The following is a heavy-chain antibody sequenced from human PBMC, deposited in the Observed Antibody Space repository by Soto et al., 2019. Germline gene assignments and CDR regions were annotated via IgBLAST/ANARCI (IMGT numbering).Heavy chain of an antibody. D-gene: IGHD3-22*01. CDR1: GYTFTSYG. J-gene: IGHJ4*02. V-gene: IGHV1-18*04. Sequence: QGQLVQSGAEVKKPGASVKVSCKASGYTFTSYGVSWVRQAPGQGLEWMGWISAYNGNTNYAQKRQGRVTMTTDTSTSTAYMELRSLRSDDTAVYYCARSLITMIVVVPDVDYWGQGTLVTVSS. CDR2: ISAYNGNT. CDR3: ARSLITMIVVVPDVDY.